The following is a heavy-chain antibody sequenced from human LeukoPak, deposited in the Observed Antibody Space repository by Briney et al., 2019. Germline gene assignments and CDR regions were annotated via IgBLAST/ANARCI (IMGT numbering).Heavy chain of an antibody. CDR3: ARDFSSSSTVYYYYYMDV. D-gene: IGHD6-6*01. J-gene: IGHJ6*03. CDR2: IYYSGTT. Sequence: SETLSLTCAVNDGSFSAYYWSWIRQSPGKGLEWIGTIYYSGTTYYNPSLKSRVTIPLDTSKNQFSLKLSSVTAADTAIYYCARDFSSSSTVYYYYYMDVWGKGTTVIVS. CDR1: DGSFSAYY. V-gene: IGHV4-34*01.